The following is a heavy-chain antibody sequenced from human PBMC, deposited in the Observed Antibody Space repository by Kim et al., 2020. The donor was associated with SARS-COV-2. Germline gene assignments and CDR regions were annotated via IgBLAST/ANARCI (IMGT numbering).Heavy chain of an antibody. D-gene: IGHD3-22*01. CDR2: IYYSGGT. V-gene: IGHV4-31*03. Sequence: SETLSLTCTVSGGSISRAGYYWSWIRQQPEKGLEWIGYIYYSGGTYYNPSLKSRVTISVDTSKNQFSLKLSSVTAADTAVYFCARNYDSSGTFDYWGQGTLVTVSS. CDR3: ARNYDSSGTFDY. CDR1: GGSISRAGYY. J-gene: IGHJ4*02.